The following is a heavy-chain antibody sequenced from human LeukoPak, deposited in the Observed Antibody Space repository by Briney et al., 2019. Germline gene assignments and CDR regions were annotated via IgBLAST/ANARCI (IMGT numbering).Heavy chain of an antibody. J-gene: IGHJ6*03. CDR2: INPNSGGT. Sequence: ASVKVSCKASGYTFTGYYIHWVRQAPGQGLEWMGWINPNSGGTNYAQKFQGRVAMTRDPSISTAYMELSRLRSDDTAVYYCARGPTVITDYYYYYMDVWGKGTTVTVSS. CDR1: GYTFTGYY. D-gene: IGHD4-11*01. CDR3: ARGPTVITDYYYYYMDV. V-gene: IGHV1-2*02.